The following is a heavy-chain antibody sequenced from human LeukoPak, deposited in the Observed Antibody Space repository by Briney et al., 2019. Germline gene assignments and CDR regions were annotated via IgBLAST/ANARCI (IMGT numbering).Heavy chain of an antibody. CDR1: GFTVSRNY. CDR3: ARWRPIDAFDI. J-gene: IGHJ3*02. Sequence: GGSLRLSCAASGFTVSRNYMNWVRQAPGKGLEWVSILSSTGTTSYADSVKGRFTISRHNSKNTLYLQVTSLRPEDTAMYYCARWRPIDAFDIWGQGTMVIVSS. V-gene: IGHV3-53*04. D-gene: IGHD3-3*01. CDR2: LSSTGTT.